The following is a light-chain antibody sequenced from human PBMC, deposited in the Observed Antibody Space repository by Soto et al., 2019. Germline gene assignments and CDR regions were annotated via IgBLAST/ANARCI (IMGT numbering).Light chain of an antibody. CDR3: CSYADGSIYF. CDR1: SRDVGAYDY. Sequence: QSVLTQPASVSGSPGQSITISCTGTSRDVGAYDYVSWYLQYPDKAPQLLIYYVDHRPSGVSSRFSGSKSGNTASLTISGLQAEDEGDYYCCSYADGSIYFFGIGTKVTVL. V-gene: IGLV2-14*03. J-gene: IGLJ1*01. CDR2: YVD.